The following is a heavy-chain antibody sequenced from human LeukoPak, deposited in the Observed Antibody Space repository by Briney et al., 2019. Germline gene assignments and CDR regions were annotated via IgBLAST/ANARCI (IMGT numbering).Heavy chain of an antibody. CDR3: ATDLSPDDYGGI. CDR1: GGTFSSYA. CDR2: ITPMFETT. J-gene: IGHJ4*02. D-gene: IGHD4-17*01. Sequence: ASVKVSFKASGGTFSSYAISWVRQAPGQGLEWMGRITPMFETTNYAQNFQGRVTITADKSTSTAYMDLSSLKSDDTAVYYCATDLSPDDYGGIWGQGTLVTVSS. V-gene: IGHV1-69*06.